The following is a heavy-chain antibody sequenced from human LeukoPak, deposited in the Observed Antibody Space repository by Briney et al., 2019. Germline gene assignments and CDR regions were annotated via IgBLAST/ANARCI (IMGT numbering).Heavy chain of an antibody. V-gene: IGHV3-15*01. J-gene: IGHJ6*03. CDR1: GFTFSNAW. CDR2: IKSKTDGGTT. D-gene: IGHD6-13*01. Sequence: GGSLRLSCAASGFTFSNAWMSWVRQAPGKGLEWVGRIKSKTDGGTTDYAAPVKGRFTISRDDSKNTLYLQMNSLKTEDTAVYYCTTGGIAAAGTHYYYYYMDVWGKGTTVTVSS. CDR3: TTGGIAAAGTHYYYYYMDV.